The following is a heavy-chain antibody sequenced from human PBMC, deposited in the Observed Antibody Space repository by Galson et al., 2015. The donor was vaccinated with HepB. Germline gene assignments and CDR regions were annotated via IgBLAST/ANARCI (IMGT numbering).Heavy chain of an antibody. CDR1: GYTFTSYG. D-gene: IGHD4-17*01. J-gene: IGHJ3*02. CDR2: ISAYNGNT. V-gene: IGHV1-18*04. CDR3: AREVSPMTTVATLSAFDI. Sequence: SVKVSCKASGYTFTSYGISWVRQAPGQGLEWMGWISAYNGNTNYAQKLQGRVTITRDTSASTAYMELSSLRSEDTAVYYCAREVSPMTTVATLSAFDIWGQGTMVTVSS.